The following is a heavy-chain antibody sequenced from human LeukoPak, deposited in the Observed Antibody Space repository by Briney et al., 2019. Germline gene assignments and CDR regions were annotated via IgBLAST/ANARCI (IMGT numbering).Heavy chain of an antibody. J-gene: IGHJ4*02. CDR2: ISAYNGNT. D-gene: IGHD3-3*01. CDR3: ARDRRLRFLEWQKVDY. Sequence: ASVKVSCKASGYTFTSYGISWVRQAPGQGLEWMGWISAYNGNTNYTQKLQGRVTMTTDTSTSTAYMELRSLRSDDTAVYYCARDRRLRFLEWQKVDYWGQGTLVTVSS. CDR1: GYTFTSYG. V-gene: IGHV1-18*01.